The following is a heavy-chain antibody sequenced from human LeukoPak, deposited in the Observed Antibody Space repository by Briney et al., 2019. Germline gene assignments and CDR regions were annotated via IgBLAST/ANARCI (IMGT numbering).Heavy chain of an antibody. CDR3: ARVVGSGSYDY. Sequence: GGSLRLSCAASVFTFSSYSMNWVREAPGRGLEWGSSISRSSSYIYYADSVKVRFTISRDNAKHSLYLQMNRLRAEDTAVYYCARVVGSGSYDYWGQGTLLTVSS. CDR2: ISRSSSYI. CDR1: VFTFSSYS. D-gene: IGHD3-10*01. J-gene: IGHJ4*02. V-gene: IGHV3-21*01.